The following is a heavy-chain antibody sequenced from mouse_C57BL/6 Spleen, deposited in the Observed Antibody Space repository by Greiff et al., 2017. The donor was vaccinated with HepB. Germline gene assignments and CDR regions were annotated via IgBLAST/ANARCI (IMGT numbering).Heavy chain of an antibody. CDR1: GYTFTSYW. CDR2: IDPSDSET. CDR3: ARPTGTAWFAY. Sequence: QVQLQQPGAELVRPGSSVKLSCKASGYTFTSYWMHWVKQRPIQGLEWIGNIDPSDSETHYNQKFKDKATLTVDKSSSTAYMQLSSLTSEDSAVYYCARPTGTAWFAYWGQGTLVTVSA. V-gene: IGHV1-52*01. J-gene: IGHJ3*01. D-gene: IGHD4-1*02.